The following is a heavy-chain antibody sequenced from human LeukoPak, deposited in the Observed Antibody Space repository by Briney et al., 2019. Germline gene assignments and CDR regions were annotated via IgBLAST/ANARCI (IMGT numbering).Heavy chain of an antibody. CDR3: ARERYSSPLDV. D-gene: IGHD6-19*01. J-gene: IGHJ6*04. CDR2: ISAYNGNT. Sequence: ASVKVSCKASGYTFTSYGISWVRQAPGQGLEWMGWISAYNGNTNYTQKLQGRVTMTTDTSTSTVYMELSSLRSEDTAVYYCARERYSSPLDVWGKGTTVTVSS. CDR1: GYTFTSYG. V-gene: IGHV1-18*01.